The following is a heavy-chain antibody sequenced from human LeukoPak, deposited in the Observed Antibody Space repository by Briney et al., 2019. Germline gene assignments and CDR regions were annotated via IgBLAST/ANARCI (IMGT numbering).Heavy chain of an antibody. D-gene: IGHD3-10*01. V-gene: IGHV3-30*02. CDR2: IRYDGSNK. Sequence: PGGSLRLSCAASGFTFSSYGTHWVRQAPGKGLEWVAFIRYDGSNKYYADSVKGRFTISRDNSKNTLYLQMNSLRAEDTAVYYCAKDGRFGDYYYYYMDVWGKGTTVTVSS. CDR3: AKDGRFGDYYYYYMDV. CDR1: GFTFSSYG. J-gene: IGHJ6*03.